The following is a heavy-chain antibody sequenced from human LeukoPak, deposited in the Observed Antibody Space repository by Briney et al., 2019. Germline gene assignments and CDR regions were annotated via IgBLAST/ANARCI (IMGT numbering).Heavy chain of an antibody. V-gene: IGHV1-69*05. Sequence: ASVKVSCKASGGTFSSYAISWVRQAPGQGVEWMGRIIPTFGTANYAQKFQGRVTITTDESTSTAYMELSSLRSEDTAVYYCARDKVRVSWFDPWGQGTLVTVSS. CDR1: GGTFSSYA. D-gene: IGHD3-22*01. CDR3: ARDKVRVSWFDP. J-gene: IGHJ5*02. CDR2: IIPTFGTA.